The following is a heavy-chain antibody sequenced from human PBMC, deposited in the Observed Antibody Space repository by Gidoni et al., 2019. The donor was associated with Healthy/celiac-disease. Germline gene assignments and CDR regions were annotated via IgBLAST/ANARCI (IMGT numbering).Heavy chain of an antibody. D-gene: IGHD6-13*01. Sequence: EVQLLESGGGLVQPGGSLRLSCAASGFTFSTYALSWVRQAPGKRLEWVSAISGSGGSTYYADSLKGRFTISRDNSKNTLYLQMNSLRAEDTAVYYCAKEVKAAAGFDYWGQGTLVTVSS. CDR3: AKEVKAAAGFDY. V-gene: IGHV3-23*01. J-gene: IGHJ4*02. CDR2: ISGSGGST. CDR1: GFTFSTYA.